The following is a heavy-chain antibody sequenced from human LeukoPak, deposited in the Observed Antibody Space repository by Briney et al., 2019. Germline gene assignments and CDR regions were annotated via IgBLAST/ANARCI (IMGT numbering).Heavy chain of an antibody. Sequence: SETLSLTCAVYGGSFSGYYWSWIRQPPGKGLEWIGEINHSGGTNYNPSLKSRVTISVDTSKNQFSLKLSSVTAADTAVYYCATGSGPPDNWFDPWGQGTLVTVSS. CDR2: INHSGGT. V-gene: IGHV4-34*01. D-gene: IGHD3-3*01. CDR3: ATGSGPPDNWFDP. CDR1: GGSFSGYY. J-gene: IGHJ5*02.